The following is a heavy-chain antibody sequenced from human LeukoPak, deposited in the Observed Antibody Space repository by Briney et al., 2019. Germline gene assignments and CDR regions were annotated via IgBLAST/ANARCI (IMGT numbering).Heavy chain of an antibody. D-gene: IGHD1-7*01. CDR3: ARVTSQAPGITGTTRLGWFDP. Sequence: ASVKVSCKASGYTFTGYYMHWVRQAPGQGLEWVGWINPNSGGTNYAQKFQVRVTMTRDTSISTAYMELSRLRPDDTAVYYCARVTSQAPGITGTTRLGWFDPWGQGTLVTVSS. CDR2: INPNSGGT. V-gene: IGHV1-2*02. J-gene: IGHJ5*02. CDR1: GYTFTGYY.